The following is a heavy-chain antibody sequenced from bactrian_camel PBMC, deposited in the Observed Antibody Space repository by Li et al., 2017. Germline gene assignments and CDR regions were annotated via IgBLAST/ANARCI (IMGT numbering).Heavy chain of an antibody. V-gene: IGHV3-3*01. J-gene: IGHJ4*01. D-gene: IGHD1*01. Sequence: HVQLVESGGGSVLVGGSLRLSCVASGDTISRYCMGWFRQIPDKEREGVALLVSSTGSTYYADSVKGRFTITQDNTKKTVYLQMINLEPDDTAMYYCAATGQMLSVAGCRTQGTQVTVS. CDR2: LVSSTGST. CDR1: GDTISRYC.